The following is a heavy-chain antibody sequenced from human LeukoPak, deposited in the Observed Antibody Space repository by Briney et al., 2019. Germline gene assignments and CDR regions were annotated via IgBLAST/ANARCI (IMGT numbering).Heavy chain of an antibody. CDR3: ASTFYYDSSGPPH. Sequence: GGSLRLSCAASGFTFSSYGMHWVRQAPGKGLEWVAVIWYDGSNKYYADSVKGRFTTSRDNSKNTLYLQMNSLRAEDTAVYYCASTFYYDSSGPPHWGQGTLVTVSS. CDR2: IWYDGSNK. CDR1: GFTFSSYG. D-gene: IGHD3-22*01. V-gene: IGHV3-30*19. J-gene: IGHJ4*02.